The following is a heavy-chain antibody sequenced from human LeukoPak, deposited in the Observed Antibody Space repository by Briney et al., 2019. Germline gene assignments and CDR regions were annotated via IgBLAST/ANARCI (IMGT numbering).Heavy chain of an antibody. CDR3: ARDTSYYYDSSGYIL. CDR2: ISYDGSNK. V-gene: IGHV3-30*04. Sequence: GGSLRLSCAASGFTFSSYAMHWVRQAPGKGLEWVAVISYDGSNKYYADSVKGRFTISRDNSKNTLYLQMNSQRAEDTAVYYCARDTSYYYDSSGYILWGQGTMVTVSS. D-gene: IGHD3-22*01. J-gene: IGHJ3*01. CDR1: GFTFSSYA.